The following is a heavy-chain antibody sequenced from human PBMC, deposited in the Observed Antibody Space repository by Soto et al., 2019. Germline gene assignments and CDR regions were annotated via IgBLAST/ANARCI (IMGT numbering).Heavy chain of an antibody. Sequence: QVQLQESGPGLVKPSETLSLTCTVSGGSISSYYWSWIRQPAGKGLEWIGRIYTSGSTNYNPSLRSRVTMSVDTSKNQFSLKLSSVTAADTAVYYCARDYTKPPFNSGGWYGYYYYGMDVWGQGTTVTVSS. CDR3: ARDYTKPPFNSGGWYGYYYYGMDV. CDR1: GGSISSYY. CDR2: IYTSGST. D-gene: IGHD6-19*01. V-gene: IGHV4-4*07. J-gene: IGHJ6*02.